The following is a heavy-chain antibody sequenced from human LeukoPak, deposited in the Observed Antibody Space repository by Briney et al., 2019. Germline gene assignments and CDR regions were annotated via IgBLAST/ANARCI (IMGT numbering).Heavy chain of an antibody. V-gene: IGHV4-4*07. D-gene: IGHD3-16*01. J-gene: IGHJ5*02. CDR1: GDSMSSYY. Sequence: SETLSLTCTVSGDSMSSYYWNFIRQPAGKGLEWIGRIHTSWTTYYNPSLKSRITMSVDTSRNQFSLRLTSVTAADTAVYYCARGDYYDGGGRNWFDPWGQGTLVTVS. CDR2: IHTSWTT. CDR3: ARGDYYDGGGRNWFDP.